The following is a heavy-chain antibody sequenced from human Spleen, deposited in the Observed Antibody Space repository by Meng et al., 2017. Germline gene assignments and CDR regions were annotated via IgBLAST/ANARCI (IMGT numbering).Heavy chain of an antibody. CDR3: AKGVIAAAGPFY. Sequence: SLKISCAASGFSFSSYGMHWVRQAPGKGLEWVAVIWYDGSNKYYADSVKGRFTISRDNSKNTLYLQMNSLRAEDKDVYYSAKGVIAAAGPFYWGQGTLVTVSS. J-gene: IGHJ4*02. CDR1: GFSFSSYG. CDR2: IWYDGSNK. V-gene: IGHV3-33*06. D-gene: IGHD6-13*01.